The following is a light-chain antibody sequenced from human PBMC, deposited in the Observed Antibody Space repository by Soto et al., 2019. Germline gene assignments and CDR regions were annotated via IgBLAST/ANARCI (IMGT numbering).Light chain of an antibody. J-gene: IGKJ1*01. CDR1: QSVLDSSSGKSY. V-gene: IGKV4-1*01. CDR2: WAS. Sequence: DFVMTQSPDSLAVSLGERPTISCKSSQSVLDSSSGKSYLAWYQQKLGQPPRLLIYWASTRESGVPDRFSAGGSGADFTLTISSLQAEDVAIYYCQQYYHLWSFGQGTKVEIK. CDR3: QQYYHLWS.